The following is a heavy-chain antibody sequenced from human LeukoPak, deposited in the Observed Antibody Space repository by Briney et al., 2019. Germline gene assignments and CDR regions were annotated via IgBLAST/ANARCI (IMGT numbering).Heavy chain of an antibody. CDR2: INPNSANT. CDR3: ARGDFGETNTAFDI. V-gene: IGHV1-8*03. J-gene: IGHJ3*02. Sequence: ASVTVSFKTSGYTFTDYDIHWVRQAPGQGLAWMGWINPNSANTNYAQKLQGRVTLTRDTSLSIAYMELSSLTSEDAAVYFCARGDFGETNTAFDIWGQGTLVAVSS. CDR1: GYTFTDYD. D-gene: IGHD4-17*01.